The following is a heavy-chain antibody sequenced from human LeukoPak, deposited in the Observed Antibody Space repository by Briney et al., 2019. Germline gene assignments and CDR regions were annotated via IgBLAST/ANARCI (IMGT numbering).Heavy chain of an antibody. V-gene: IGHV1-2*02. CDR3: ARNPRYCSSTSCSKYYYYGMDV. J-gene: IGHJ6*02. Sequence: ASVKVSCKASGYTFTGYYMHWVRQAPGQGLEWMGWINPNSGGTNYAQKFQGRVTMTRDTSISTAYMELSRLRSDDTAVYYCARNPRYCSSTSCSKYYYYGMDVWGQGTTVTVPS. D-gene: IGHD2-2*01. CDR2: INPNSGGT. CDR1: GYTFTGYY.